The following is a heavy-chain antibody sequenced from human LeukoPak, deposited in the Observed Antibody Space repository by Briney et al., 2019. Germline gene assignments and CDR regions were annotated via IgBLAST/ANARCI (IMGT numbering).Heavy chain of an antibody. V-gene: IGHV4-34*01. Sequence: PSETLSLTCAVYGGSFSGYYWSWIRQPPGKGLEWIGEINHSGSTNYNPSLKSRVTISVDTSKNQFSLKLSSVTAADTAVYYCARGRRGYSYGSGYYYYMDVWGKGTTVTVSS. J-gene: IGHJ6*03. CDR3: ARGRRGYSYGSGYYYYMDV. D-gene: IGHD5-18*01. CDR1: GGSFSGYY. CDR2: INHSGST.